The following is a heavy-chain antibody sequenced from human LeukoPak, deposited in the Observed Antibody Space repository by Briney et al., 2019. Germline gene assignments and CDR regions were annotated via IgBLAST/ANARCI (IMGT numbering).Heavy chain of an antibody. J-gene: IGHJ4*02. D-gene: IGHD6-19*01. CDR1: GYTFTSYG. CDR3: ARLASRGIAVAGYTSNWRWELDY. CDR2: ISAYNGNT. Sequence: ASVKVSCKASGYTFTSYGISWVRQAPGQGLEWMGWISAYNGNTNYAQKLQGRVTMTTDTSTSTAYMELRSLRSDDTAVYYCARLASRGIAVAGYTSNWRWELDYWGQGTLVTVSS. V-gene: IGHV1-18*01.